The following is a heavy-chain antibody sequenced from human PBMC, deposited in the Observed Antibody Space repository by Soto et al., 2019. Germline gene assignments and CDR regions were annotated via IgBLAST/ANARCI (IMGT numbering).Heavy chain of an antibody. V-gene: IGHV4-39*02. CDR1: GASISNSDYY. Sequence: QLHLQESGPGLVKPSETLSLTCGVSGASISNSDYYWVWIRQPPGQGLEWIATVHFRGKTYYNVSLKTQLTISLDPSKNLFSLRLTSLTAADTAVYYCATEAAHHDAFDVWGRGTRVTVSS. J-gene: IGHJ3*01. CDR2: VHFRGKT. D-gene: IGHD2-15*01. CDR3: ATEAAHHDAFDV.